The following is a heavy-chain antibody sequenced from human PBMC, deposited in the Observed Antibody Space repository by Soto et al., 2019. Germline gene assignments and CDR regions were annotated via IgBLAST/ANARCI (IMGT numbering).Heavy chain of an antibody. CDR2: ISSRSSTI. V-gene: IGHV3-11*01. CDR1: GFPFRDYY. J-gene: IGHJ4*02. Sequence: GGSLKLSCAAPGFPFRDYYMRWIRQAPGKGLEWVSYISSRSSTIFYADSVKGRFTISRDNVKNSLYLQMNSLRAEDTAVYYCASGTNGAFFVYWGQGILVTVS. D-gene: IGHD2-8*01. CDR3: ASGTNGAFFVY.